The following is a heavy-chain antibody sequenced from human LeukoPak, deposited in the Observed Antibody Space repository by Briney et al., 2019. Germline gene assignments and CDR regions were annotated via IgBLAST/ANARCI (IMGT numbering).Heavy chain of an antibody. V-gene: IGHV3-15*04. D-gene: IGHD3-10*01. CDR2: IESKTDGGTT. J-gene: IGHJ4*02. Sequence: GGSLRLSCAASGLSFSDAWMSWVRQIPGKGLEWVGRIESKTDGGTTDYAAPVKGRFTISRDDSTNTLYLQMNCPKSEDTAVYYCTTYGSGRKFDYWGQGILVTVSS. CDR1: GLSFSDAW. CDR3: TTYGSGRKFDY.